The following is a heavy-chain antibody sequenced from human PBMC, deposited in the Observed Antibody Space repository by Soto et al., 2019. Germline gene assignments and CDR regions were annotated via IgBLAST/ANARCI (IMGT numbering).Heavy chain of an antibody. CDR1: GGSISSGDYY. D-gene: IGHD2-15*01. CDR2: IYYSGST. Sequence: ETLSLTCTVSGGSISSGDYYWSWIRQPPGKGLEWIGYIYYSGSTNYNPSLKSRVTISVDTSKNQFSLKLSSVTAADTAVYYCARTKRDIVVVVAAPHFDYWGQGTLVTVSS. J-gene: IGHJ4*02. CDR3: ARTKRDIVVVVAAPHFDY. V-gene: IGHV4-61*08.